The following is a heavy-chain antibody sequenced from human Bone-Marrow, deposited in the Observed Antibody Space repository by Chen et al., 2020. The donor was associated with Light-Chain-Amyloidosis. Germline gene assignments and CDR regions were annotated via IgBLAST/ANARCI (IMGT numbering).Heavy chain of an antibody. Sequence: VQLVESGGGVVQPGRSLRLSCVASGFTFSSYGIFWVRQAPGKGLEWVALISYDANRDFYADSVKGRFTVSRDNSKNTLYLQMNSLRIEDTAVYYCAKARLYSGSYWGIVDYWGQGTLVTVSS. CDR2: ISYDANRD. CDR3: AKARLYSGSYWGIVDY. D-gene: IGHD1-26*01. V-gene: IGHV3-30*18. J-gene: IGHJ4*02. CDR1: GFTFSSYG.